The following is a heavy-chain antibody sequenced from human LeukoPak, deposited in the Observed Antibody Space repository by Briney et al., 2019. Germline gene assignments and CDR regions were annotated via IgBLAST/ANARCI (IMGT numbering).Heavy chain of an antibody. CDR1: GGSISSYY. D-gene: IGHD6-13*01. CDR3: ARERSYSSSWYVDNWFDP. CDR2: IYYSGST. V-gene: IGHV4-59*01. Sequence: SGTLSLTCTVSGGSISSYYWSWIRQPPGKGLEWIGYIYYSGSTNYNPSLKSRVTISVDTSKNQFSLKLSSVTAADTAVYYCARERSYSSSWYVDNWFDPWGQGTLVTVSS. J-gene: IGHJ5*02.